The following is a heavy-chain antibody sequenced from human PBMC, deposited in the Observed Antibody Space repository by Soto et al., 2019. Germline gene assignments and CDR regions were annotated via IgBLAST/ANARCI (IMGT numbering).Heavy chain of an antibody. CDR3: AKAGDPGNMITYGGVEVPNIDY. D-gene: IGHD3-16*01. CDR1: GFTCVNHG. Sequence: PVVSLRVPWVAAGFTCVNHGMRCVRKDPGKGLEWVAVISYDGTNEYYVDSVKGRFAISRDISKNTLFLQMNSLRPEDTAVYYCAKAGDPGNMITYGGVEVPNIDYWGQGTQVTVSS. V-gene: IGHV3-30*18. J-gene: IGHJ4*02. CDR2: ISYDGTNE.